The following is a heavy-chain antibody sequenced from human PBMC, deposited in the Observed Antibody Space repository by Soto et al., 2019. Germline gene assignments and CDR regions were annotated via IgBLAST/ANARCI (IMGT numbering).Heavy chain of an antibody. D-gene: IGHD2-2*01. Sequence: PSETLSLTCTVSGGSISSSSYYWGWIRQPPGKGLEWIGSIYYSGSTYYNPSLKSRVTISVDTSKNQFSLKLSSVTAADTAVYYCARHESSYYGMDVWGQGTTVTVS. CDR3: ARHESSYYGMDV. CDR1: GGSISSSSYY. V-gene: IGHV4-39*01. CDR2: IYYSGST. J-gene: IGHJ6*02.